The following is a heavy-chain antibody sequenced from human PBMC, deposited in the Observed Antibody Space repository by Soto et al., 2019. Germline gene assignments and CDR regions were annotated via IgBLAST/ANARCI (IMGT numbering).Heavy chain of an antibody. J-gene: IGHJ4*02. V-gene: IGHV1-18*01. Sequence: QVQLVQSGAEVKKPGASVKVSCKASGYTFTSYGISWVRQAPGQGLEWMGWISANNGNRNYAQKLQGRVTMTTDTPTTTAYMGLRGLRSDDTAVYYCARVRGSYALDYWGQRTLVTFSS. D-gene: IGHD1-26*01. CDR2: ISANNGNR. CDR1: GYTFTSYG. CDR3: ARVRGSYALDY.